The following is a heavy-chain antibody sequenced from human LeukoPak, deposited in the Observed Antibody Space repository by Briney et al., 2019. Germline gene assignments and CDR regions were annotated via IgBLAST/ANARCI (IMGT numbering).Heavy chain of an antibody. Sequence: SETLSLTCTVSGGSISSYYWSWIRHPPGEGREWIGYIYYSGSTNYNPSLKSRVTISVDTSKNQFSLKLSSVTAADTAVYYCARQLSSSWYAFDIWGKGQWSPSLQ. J-gene: IGHJ3*02. V-gene: IGHV4-59*08. D-gene: IGHD6-13*01. CDR2: IYYSGST. CDR1: GGSISSYY. CDR3: ARQLSSSWYAFDI.